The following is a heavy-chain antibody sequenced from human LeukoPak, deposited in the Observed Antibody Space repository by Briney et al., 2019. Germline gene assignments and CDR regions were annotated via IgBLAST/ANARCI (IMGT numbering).Heavy chain of an antibody. CDR3: ARGSDIVATIWFDP. D-gene: IGHD5-12*01. CDR2: IYYSGST. CDR1: GGSIGSGDYY. J-gene: IGHJ5*02. V-gene: IGHV4-31*03. Sequence: SETLSLTCTVSGGSIGSGDYYWSWIRQHPGKGLEWIGYIYYSGSTYYNPSLKSRVTISGDTSKNQFSLKLSSVTAADTVVYYCARGSDIVATIWFDPWGQGILVTVSS.